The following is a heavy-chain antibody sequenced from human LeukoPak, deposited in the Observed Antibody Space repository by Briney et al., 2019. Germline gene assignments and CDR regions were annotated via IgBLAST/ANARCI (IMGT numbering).Heavy chain of an antibody. CDR3: AKDEGYSYGSLDY. V-gene: IGHV3-30*02. CDR2: IRYDGSNK. Sequence: GGSLRLXCAASGFTFSSYGMHWVRQAPGKGLEWVAFIRYDGSNKYYADSVKGRFTISRDNSKNTLYLQMNSLRAEDTAVYYCAKDEGYSYGSLDYWGQGTLVTVSS. CDR1: GFTFSSYG. J-gene: IGHJ4*02. D-gene: IGHD5-18*01.